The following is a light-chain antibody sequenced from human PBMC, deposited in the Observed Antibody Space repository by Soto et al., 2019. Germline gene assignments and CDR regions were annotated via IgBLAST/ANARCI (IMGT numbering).Light chain of an antibody. CDR3: QQYGSSPLVT. J-gene: IGKJ5*01. V-gene: IGKV3-20*01. Sequence: VVLTQSPGTLSLSPGERATLSCRASQSVSSSYLAWYQQKHGQAPRLLIYGASSRATGIPDRFSGSGSGTDFTLTISRLEPEDFAVYYCQQYGSSPLVTFGQGTRLEIK. CDR1: QSVSSSY. CDR2: GAS.